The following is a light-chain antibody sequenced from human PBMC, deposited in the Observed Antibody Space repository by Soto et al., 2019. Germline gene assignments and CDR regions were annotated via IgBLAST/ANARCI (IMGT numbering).Light chain of an antibody. V-gene: IGKV1-5*01. CDR2: DAS. Sequence: DIKLTQSPYTLSASVGDRVTITCRASQSISTWLAWYQQKPGKAPKLLIYDASSLESGVPSRFSGSGSGTEFTLTISSLQPEDFASYYCQQYNSYSTFGQGTKVDIK. CDR3: QQYNSYST. CDR1: QSISTW. J-gene: IGKJ1*01.